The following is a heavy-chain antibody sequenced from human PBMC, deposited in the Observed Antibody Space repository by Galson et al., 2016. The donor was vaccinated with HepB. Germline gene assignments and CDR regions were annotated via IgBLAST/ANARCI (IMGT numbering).Heavy chain of an antibody. CDR3: ARPVVGGGYYPHAFES. Sequence: QSGAEVTKPGESLRISCEASGYIFIDFWIAWVRQMPGKGLELMGIVYPGDSDTRYTPSFQGQVSISADKSIKTAYLQWSGLKASDTGMYYCARPVVGGGYYPHAFESWGPGTMVTVSS. D-gene: IGHD3-3*01. CDR1: GYIFIDFW. J-gene: IGHJ3*02. V-gene: IGHV5-51*01. CDR2: VYPGDSDT.